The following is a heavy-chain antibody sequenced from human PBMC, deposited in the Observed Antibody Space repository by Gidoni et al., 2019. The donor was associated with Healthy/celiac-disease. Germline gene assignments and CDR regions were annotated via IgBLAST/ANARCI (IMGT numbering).Heavy chain of an antibody. Sequence: EVQLVESGGGVVQPGGSLRLSCAASGFTFDDYAMHWVRQAPGKGLEWVSLISGDGGSTYYADSVKGRFTISRDNSKNSLYLQMNSLRTEDTALYYCAKDSCSGGSCYSAYWYFDLWGRGTLVTVSS. CDR2: ISGDGGST. CDR3: AKDSCSGGSCYSAYWYFDL. CDR1: GFTFDDYA. D-gene: IGHD2-15*01. J-gene: IGHJ2*01. V-gene: IGHV3-43*02.